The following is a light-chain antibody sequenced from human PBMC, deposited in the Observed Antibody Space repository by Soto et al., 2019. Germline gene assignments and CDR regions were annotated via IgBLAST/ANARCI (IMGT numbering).Light chain of an antibody. CDR2: PAS. J-gene: IGKJ1*01. CDR3: QQLNSYPRT. Sequence: DIQLTQSPSFLSASVGDRVTITCRASQDINSYLAWYQQKPGKAPKLLIYPASTLQSAVPSRFSGGGSGTEFTLTISSLQPEDVATYYCQQLNSYPRTFGQGTKVEF. V-gene: IGKV1-9*01. CDR1: QDINSY.